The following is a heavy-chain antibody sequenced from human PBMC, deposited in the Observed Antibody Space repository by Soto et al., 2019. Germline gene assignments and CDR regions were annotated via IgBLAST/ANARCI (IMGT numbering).Heavy chain of an antibody. V-gene: IGHV3-30*18. Sequence: LRLSCAASGFTFSSYGMHWVRQAPGKGLEWVAVISYDGSNKYYADSVKGRFTISRDNSKNTLYLQMNSLRAEDTAVYYCAKDRGGGSCYYVKCSYYGMDVWGQGTTVTVSS. CDR1: GFTFSSYG. CDR2: ISYDGSNK. D-gene: IGHD2-15*01. J-gene: IGHJ6*02. CDR3: AKDRGGGSCYYVKCSYYGMDV.